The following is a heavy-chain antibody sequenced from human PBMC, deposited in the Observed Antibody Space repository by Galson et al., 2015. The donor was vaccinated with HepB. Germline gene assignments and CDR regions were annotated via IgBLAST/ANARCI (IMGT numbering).Heavy chain of an antibody. Sequence: SLRLSCAASGFTFSSYAMSWVRQAPGKGLEWVSAISGSGGSTHYADSVKGRFTIPRDNSKNTLYLQMNSLRAEDTAVYYCAKDPDIAAAGTGEYYFDYWGQGTLVTVSS. CDR3: AKDPDIAAAGTGEYYFDY. CDR1: GFTFSSYA. D-gene: IGHD6-13*01. V-gene: IGHV3-23*01. J-gene: IGHJ4*02. CDR2: ISGSGGST.